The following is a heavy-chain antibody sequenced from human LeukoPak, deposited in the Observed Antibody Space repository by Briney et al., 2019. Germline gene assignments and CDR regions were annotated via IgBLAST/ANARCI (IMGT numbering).Heavy chain of an antibody. Sequence: SEALSLTCTVSGGSISRSSYYWGWIRQPPGKWMEWIGNSYDSGRNYYSPSLQSRVTISVDTSKNQFSLKLSSVTAADTAVYYCARHVEYSIGWPDYWGQGTLVTVSS. V-gene: IGHV4-39*01. CDR3: ARHVEYSIGWPDY. D-gene: IGHD6-19*01. CDR1: GGSISRSSYY. CDR2: SYDSGRN. J-gene: IGHJ4*02.